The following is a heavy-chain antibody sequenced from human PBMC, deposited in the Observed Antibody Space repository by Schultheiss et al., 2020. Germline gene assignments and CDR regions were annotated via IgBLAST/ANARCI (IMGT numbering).Heavy chain of an antibody. CDR3: ARYADATSWLDP. D-gene: IGHD2-2*01. CDR1: GGSISSYY. J-gene: IGHJ5*02. V-gene: IGHV4-59*12. Sequence: SETLSLTCTVSGGSISSYYWSWIRQPPGKGLEWIGYIYYSGSTNYNPSLKSRVTISVDTSKNQFSLKLSSVTAADTAVYYCARYADATSWLDPWGQGTLVTVSS. CDR2: IYYSGST.